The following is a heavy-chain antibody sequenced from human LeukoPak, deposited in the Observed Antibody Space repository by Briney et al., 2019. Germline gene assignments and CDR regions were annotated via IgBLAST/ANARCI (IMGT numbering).Heavy chain of an antibody. CDR1: GGSVSSSSYY. J-gene: IGHJ5*02. D-gene: IGHD3-9*01. CDR2: IYYSGST. Sequence: SETLSLTCTVSGGSVSSSSYYWGWIRQPPGKGLEWIGSIYYSGSTYYNPSLKSRVTISVDTSKNQFSLKLSSVTAADTAVYYCARDSRGARYFPRFDPWGQGTLVTVSS. V-gene: IGHV4-39*07. CDR3: ARDSRGARYFPRFDP.